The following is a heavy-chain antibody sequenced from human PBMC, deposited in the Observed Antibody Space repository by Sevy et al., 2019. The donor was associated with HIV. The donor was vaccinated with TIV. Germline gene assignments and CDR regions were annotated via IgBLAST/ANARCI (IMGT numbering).Heavy chain of an antibody. J-gene: IGHJ4*02. CDR3: ARLYSSSSGRGLDN. D-gene: IGHD6-6*01. Sequence: GGSLRLSCAASGFTFGSYWMTWVRQAPGKGLEWVANIKEDGSGGFYVDSVRGRFTVSRDNTKKTLYLQMNNLRGEETALYYCARLYSSSSGRGLDNWGQGALVTVSS. CDR1: GFTFGSYW. CDR2: IKEDGSGG. V-gene: IGHV3-7*01.